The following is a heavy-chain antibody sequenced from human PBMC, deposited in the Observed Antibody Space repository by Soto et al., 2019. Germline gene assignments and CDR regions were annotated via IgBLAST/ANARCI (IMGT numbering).Heavy chain of an antibody. D-gene: IGHD1-26*01. CDR1: GFTFSSYS. J-gene: IGHJ6*02. CDR2: ISSSSSTI. V-gene: IGHV3-48*02. CDR3: ARDETVGAIYYYYGMDV. Sequence: PGGSLRLSCAASGFTFSSYSMNWVRQAPGKGLEWVSYISSSSSTIYYADSVKGRFTISRDNAKNSLYLQMNSLRDEDTAVYYCARDETVGAIYYYYGMDVWGQGTTVTVSS.